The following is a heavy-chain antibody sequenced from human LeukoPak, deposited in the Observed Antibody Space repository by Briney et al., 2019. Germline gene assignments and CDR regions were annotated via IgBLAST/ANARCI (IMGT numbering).Heavy chain of an antibody. J-gene: IGHJ5*02. CDR2: IGGSGGST. Sequence: GGSLRLSCAASGFTFSSYVMTWVRQAPGKGLEWVSFIGGSGGSTSYADSVKGRFTISRDNAKNTLYLQMNSLRAEDTAVYYCATGSGGDCYSWGQGTLVTVSS. CDR3: ATGSGGDCYS. V-gene: IGHV3-23*01. D-gene: IGHD2-21*02. CDR1: GFTFSSYV.